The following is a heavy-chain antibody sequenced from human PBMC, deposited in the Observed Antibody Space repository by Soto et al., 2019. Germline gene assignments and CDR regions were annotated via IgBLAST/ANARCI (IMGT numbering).Heavy chain of an antibody. CDR2: VYYGGST. V-gene: IGHV4-39*01. CDR3: AGGDYYHSSGYYFYYYTMDV. J-gene: IGHJ6*02. CDR1: GGSISSSSYY. Sequence: QLHLQESGPGLVKPSETLSLTCTVSGGSISSSSYYWGWIRQPPGKGLEWIGNVYYGGSTYYNPSLTSRVTIAVETAQSQFSLKLSSVTAAETAVYYCAGGDYYHSSGYYFYYYTMDVWGQGTTVTVSS. D-gene: IGHD3-22*01.